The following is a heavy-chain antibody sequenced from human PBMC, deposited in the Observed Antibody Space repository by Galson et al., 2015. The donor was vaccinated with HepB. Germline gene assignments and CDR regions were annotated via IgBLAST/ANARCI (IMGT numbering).Heavy chain of an antibody. Sequence: SVKVSCKASGFTFTTSAMQWVRQARGQRLEWIGWIVLGSDKTNCAQKFQERVTITRDMSTSTAHMELSSLRSENTAIYYCAALLGAPSRRDYYYYMDFWGKGTTVTVSS. CDR1: GFTFTTSA. CDR2: IVLGSDKT. D-gene: IGHD1-26*01. V-gene: IGHV1-58*02. J-gene: IGHJ6*03. CDR3: AALLGAPSRRDYYYYMDF.